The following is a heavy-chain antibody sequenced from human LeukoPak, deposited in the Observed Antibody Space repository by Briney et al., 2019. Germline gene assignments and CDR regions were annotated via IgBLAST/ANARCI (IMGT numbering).Heavy chain of an antibody. CDR3: AREKDCSGGSCYSDYYYGMDV. V-gene: IGHV1-69*01. D-gene: IGHD2-15*01. CDR1: GGTFSSYA. CDR2: IIPIFGTA. J-gene: IGHJ6*02. Sequence: ASVKVSCKASGGTFSSYAISWVRQAPGQGLEWMGGIIPIFGTANYAQKFQGRVTITADESTSTAYMELSSLRAEDTAVYYCAREKDCSGGSCYSDYYYGMDVWGQGTTVTVSS.